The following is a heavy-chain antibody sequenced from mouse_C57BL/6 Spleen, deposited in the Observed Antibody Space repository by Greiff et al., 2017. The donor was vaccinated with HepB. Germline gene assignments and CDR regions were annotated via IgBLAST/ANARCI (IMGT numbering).Heavy chain of an antibody. V-gene: IGHV1-80*01. CDR3: AKGYDWEYYAMDY. J-gene: IGHJ4*01. D-gene: IGHD2-2*01. Sequence: QVHVKQSGAELVKPGASVKISCKASGYAFSSYWMNWVKQRPGKGLEWIGQIYPGDGDTNYNGKFKGKATLTADKSSSTAYMQLSSLTSEDSAVYFCAKGYDWEYYAMDYWGQGTSVTVSS. CDR2: IYPGDGDT. CDR1: GYAFSSYW.